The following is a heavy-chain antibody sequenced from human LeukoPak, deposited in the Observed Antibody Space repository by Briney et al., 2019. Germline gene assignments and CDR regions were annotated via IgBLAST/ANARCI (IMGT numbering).Heavy chain of an antibody. CDR2: INHSGST. V-gene: IGHV4-34*01. CDR3: ARGGYCSSTSCYRPYYYYMDV. Sequence: SETLSLTCAVYGGSFSGYYWSWIRQPPGKGLEWIGEINHSGSTNYNPSLKSRVTIPVDTSKNQFSLKLSSVTAADTAVYYCARGGYCSSTSCYRPYYYYMDVWGKGTTVTVSS. J-gene: IGHJ6*03. CDR1: GGSFSGYY. D-gene: IGHD2-2*01.